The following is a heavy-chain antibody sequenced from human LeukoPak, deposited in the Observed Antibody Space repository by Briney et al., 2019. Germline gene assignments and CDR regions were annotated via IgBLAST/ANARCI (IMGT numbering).Heavy chain of an antibody. V-gene: IGHV3-23*01. CDR1: GFTFSSYD. Sequence: GGSLRLSCIVSGFTFSSYDMGWVRQAPGKGLEWVSTISDNGDRTYYADSVKGRFTVSRDNSKNTLYLQMNSLRAEDTAVYYCARAGYSSTSWPAARYYYYYMDVWGKGTTVTVSS. CDR2: ISDNGDRT. J-gene: IGHJ6*03. D-gene: IGHD6-13*01. CDR3: ARAGYSSTSWPAARYYYYYMDV.